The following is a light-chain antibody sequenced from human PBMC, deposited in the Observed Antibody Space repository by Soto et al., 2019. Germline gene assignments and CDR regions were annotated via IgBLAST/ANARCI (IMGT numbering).Light chain of an antibody. J-gene: IGKJ4*01. Sequence: IVLTQTPLSLSVTPGQPASISCKSSQSLLHSDGETYLYWYLQRPCQPPHLLIYEISNRLSGVSDRFSGNGSGTDFTLRISRVEAEDVGIDYCLQTVQLPRTFGGGTKVEIK. CDR1: QSLLHSDGETY. V-gene: IGKV2D-29*01. CDR3: LQTVQLPRT. CDR2: EIS.